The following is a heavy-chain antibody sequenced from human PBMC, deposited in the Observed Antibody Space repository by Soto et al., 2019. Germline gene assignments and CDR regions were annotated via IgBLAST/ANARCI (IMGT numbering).Heavy chain of an antibody. CDR2: ISSSSSYI. D-gene: IGHD3-22*01. J-gene: IGHJ3*02. CDR3: ARDSDYYDSSGYSYAFDI. V-gene: IGHV3-21*01. CDR1: GFTFSSYS. Sequence: GGSLRLSCAASGFTFSSYSMNWVRQAPGKGLEWVSSISSSSSYIYYADSVKGRFTISRDNAKNSLYLQMNSLRAEDTAVYYCARDSDYYDSSGYSYAFDIWGQGTMVTVSS.